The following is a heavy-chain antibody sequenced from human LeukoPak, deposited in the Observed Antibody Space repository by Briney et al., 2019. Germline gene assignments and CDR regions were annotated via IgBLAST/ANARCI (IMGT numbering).Heavy chain of an antibody. Sequence: SETLSLTCTVSGGSISSSSYYWGWLRQPPGKGLEWIGSIYYSGSTYYNPSLKSRVTISVDTSKNQFSLKLSSVTAADTAVYYCARGRIRGRRGPTDFWSGYYGYWGQGTLVTVSS. CDR1: GGSISSSSYY. CDR2: IYYSGST. J-gene: IGHJ4*02. V-gene: IGHV4-39*01. CDR3: ARGRIRGRRGPTDFWSGYYGY. D-gene: IGHD3-3*01.